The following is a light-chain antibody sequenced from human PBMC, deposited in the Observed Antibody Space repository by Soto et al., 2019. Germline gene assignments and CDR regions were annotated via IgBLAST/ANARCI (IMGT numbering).Light chain of an antibody. CDR1: SSDVGDYNF. V-gene: IGLV2-14*01. CDR3: SSYTSSSTLGDEV. Sequence: QSALTQPVSVSGSPGQSITISCTGTSSDVGDYNFVSWYQQYPGKAPKLMIYNVNNRPSGVSNRFSGSKSGNTASLTISGLQAEDEADYYCSSYTSSSTLGDEVFGGGTKLTVL. CDR2: NVN. J-gene: IGLJ2*01.